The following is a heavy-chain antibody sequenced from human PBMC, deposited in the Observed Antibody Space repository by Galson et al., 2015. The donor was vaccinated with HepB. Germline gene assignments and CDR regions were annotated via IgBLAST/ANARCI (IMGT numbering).Heavy chain of an antibody. J-gene: IGHJ6*02. D-gene: IGHD6-19*01. Sequence: CAISGDSVSSNSAAWNWIRQSPSRGLEWLGRTYYRSKWYNDYAVSVKSLITINPDTSKNQFSLQLNAVTPEDTAVYYCAIRPLTPDSSGWYPYGMDVWGQGTTVTVSS. CDR2: TYYRSKWYN. V-gene: IGHV6-1*01. CDR1: GDSVSSNSAA. CDR3: AIRPLTPDSSGWYPYGMDV.